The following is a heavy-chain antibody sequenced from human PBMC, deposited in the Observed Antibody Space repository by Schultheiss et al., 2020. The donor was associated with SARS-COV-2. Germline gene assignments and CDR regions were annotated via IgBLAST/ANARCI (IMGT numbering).Heavy chain of an antibody. Sequence: SETLSLTCTVSGGSISSYYWSWIRQPPGKGLEWIGEINHSGSTNYNPSLKSRVTISVDRSKNQFSLKLSSVTAADTAVYYCARRDELRYFDWSPFDYWGQGTLVTVSS. J-gene: IGHJ4*02. CDR3: ARRDELRYFDWSPFDY. V-gene: IGHV4-34*01. CDR2: INHSGST. D-gene: IGHD3-9*01. CDR1: GGSISSYY.